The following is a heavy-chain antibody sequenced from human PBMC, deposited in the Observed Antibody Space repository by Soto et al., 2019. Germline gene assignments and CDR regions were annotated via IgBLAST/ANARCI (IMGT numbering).Heavy chain of an antibody. Sequence: QVQLVQSGAEVKKPGASVKVSCKASGYSFTDYHIHWVRQAPGQGLEWLGRINPKRGGRSTGQKVQGWVSMTTDTSISTASLELTRLTSDDTAIYYCARGDSTDCSIGVCSFFYNPDMDVWGQGTPVTVSS. V-gene: IGHV1-2*04. D-gene: IGHD2-8*01. CDR1: GYSFTDYH. CDR3: ARGDSTDCSIGVCSFFYNPDMDV. J-gene: IGHJ6*02. CDR2: INPKRGGR.